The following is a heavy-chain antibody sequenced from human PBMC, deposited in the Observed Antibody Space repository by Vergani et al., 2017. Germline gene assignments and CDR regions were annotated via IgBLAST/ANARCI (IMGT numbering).Heavy chain of an antibody. CDR3: ARDKGVIIVAPD. CDR2: IIPIFGTA. Sequence: QVQLVQSGAEVKKPGSSVKVSCKASGGTFSSYAISWVRQAPGQGLEWMGGIIPIFGTANYAQKFQGRVTISADEPTSTVYMELSRLTSDDTAVYYCARDKGVIIVAPDWGQGTLVTVSS. V-gene: IGHV1-69*12. CDR1: GGTFSSYA. J-gene: IGHJ4*02. D-gene: IGHD2/OR15-2a*01.